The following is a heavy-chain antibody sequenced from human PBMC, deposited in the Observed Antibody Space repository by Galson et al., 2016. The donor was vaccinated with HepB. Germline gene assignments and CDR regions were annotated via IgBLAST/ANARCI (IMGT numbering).Heavy chain of an antibody. V-gene: IGHV3-48*02. CDR3: TRDWYSSSWF. J-gene: IGHJ4*02. D-gene: IGHD6-13*01. CDR1: GFTIRLYT. CDR2: ITPRSTM. Sequence: SLRLSCAGSGFTIRLYTMNWVRQAPGKGLEWVSSITPRSTMSYADSVKGRFTISRDDYSVFLQMNSLRDEDTAVYYCTRDWYSSSWFWGQGTLVTVSS.